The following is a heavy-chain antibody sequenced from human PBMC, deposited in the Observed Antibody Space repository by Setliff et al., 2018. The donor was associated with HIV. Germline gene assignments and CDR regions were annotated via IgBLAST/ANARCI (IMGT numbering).Heavy chain of an antibody. CDR1: GGSISSGSYY. V-gene: IGHV4-61*09. CDR3: ARGRITMVRGVIMRGYYYYYMDV. Sequence: SETLSLTCTVSGGSISSGSYYWSWIRQPAGKGLEWIGHIYTSGSTNYNPSLKSRVTISVDTSKNQFSLKLSSVTAADTAVYYCARGRITMVRGVIMRGYYYYYMDVWGKGTTVTVSS. J-gene: IGHJ6*03. CDR2: IYTSGST. D-gene: IGHD3-10*01.